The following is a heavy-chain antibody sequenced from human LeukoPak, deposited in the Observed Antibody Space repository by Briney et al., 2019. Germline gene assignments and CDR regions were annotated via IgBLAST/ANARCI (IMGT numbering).Heavy chain of an antibody. CDR3: ARRSRDGYFLDF. CDR2: TFSSGAT. CDR1: GGSMSGYY. V-gene: IGHV4-4*09. J-gene: IGHJ4*02. Sequence: SETLSLTCIVSGGSMSGYYWSWIRRPPGKGLEWIGHTFSSGATTYNPSLKSRVTISVDTSRSQFSLNLSSVTAADTAVYYCARRSRDGYFLDFWGQGTLVTVSS. D-gene: IGHD5-24*01.